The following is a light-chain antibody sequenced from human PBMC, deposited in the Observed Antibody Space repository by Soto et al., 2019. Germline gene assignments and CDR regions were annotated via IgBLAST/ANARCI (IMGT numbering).Light chain of an antibody. CDR2: GAS. CDR1: QSVSSRY. V-gene: IGKV3-20*01. CDR3: QQWGSAPLT. Sequence: EIVLPQSPGTLSLSPGERATLSCRASQSVSSRYVAWYTKTPGQATRILIYGASSRDTGVPDRVSGSVSGTDVTLTISRLETEEGAVYVGQQWGSAPLTFGQGTKVDIK. J-gene: IGKJ1*01.